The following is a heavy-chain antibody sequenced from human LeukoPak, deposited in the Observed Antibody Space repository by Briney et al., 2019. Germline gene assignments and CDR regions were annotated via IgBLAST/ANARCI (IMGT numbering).Heavy chain of an antibody. CDR2: ISGSGGST. D-gene: IGHD3-3*02. Sequence: GGSLRLSCAASGFTFSSYAMSWVRQAPGKGPEWVSAISGSGGSTYYADSVKGRFTISRDNSKNTLYLQMNSLRAEDTAVYYCAKDHFSAKSAYYFDYWGQGTLVTVSS. CDR1: GFTFSSYA. CDR3: AKDHFSAKSAYYFDY. V-gene: IGHV3-23*01. J-gene: IGHJ4*02.